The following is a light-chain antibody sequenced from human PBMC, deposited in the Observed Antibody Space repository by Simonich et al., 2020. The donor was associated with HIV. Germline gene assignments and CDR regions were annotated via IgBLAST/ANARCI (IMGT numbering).Light chain of an antibody. Sequence: QPVLTQPPSASASLGASVTLTCTLSSGYSNYKVDWYQQRPVKGPRFVMRVGTGGIVGSKGDGSPDRFSVLGSGLNRDLTIKNIQEEDESDYHCGADHGSGSNFVWVFGGGTKLTVL. J-gene: IGLJ3*02. V-gene: IGLV9-49*01. CDR1: SGYSNYK. CDR3: GADHGSGSNFVWV. CDR2: VGTGGIVG.